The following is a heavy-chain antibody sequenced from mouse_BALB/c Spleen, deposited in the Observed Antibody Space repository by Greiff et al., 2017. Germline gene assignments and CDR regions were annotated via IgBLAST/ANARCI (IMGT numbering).Heavy chain of an antibody. CDR1: GFTFSNYW. Sequence: EVKVEESGGGLVQPGGSMKLSCVASGFTFSNYWMNWVRQSPEKGLEWVAEIRLKSNNYATHYAESVKGRFTISRDDSKSSVYLQMNNLRAEDTGIYYCTRITTAAYYFDYWGQGTTLTVSS. J-gene: IGHJ2*01. V-gene: IGHV6-6*02. CDR3: TRITTAAYYFDY. D-gene: IGHD1-2*01. CDR2: IRLKSNNYAT.